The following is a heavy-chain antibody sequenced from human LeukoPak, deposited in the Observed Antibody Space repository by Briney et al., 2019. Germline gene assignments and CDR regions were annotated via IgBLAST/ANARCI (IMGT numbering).Heavy chain of an antibody. D-gene: IGHD3-22*01. J-gene: IGHJ4*02. V-gene: IGHV1-18*01. CDR1: GYTFTSYG. CDR3: ARAHDYYDSSGYSTSIFDY. CDR2: ISAYNGNT. Sequence: ASVKVSCKVSGYTFTSYGISWVRQAPGQGLEWMGWISAYNGNTNYAQKLQGRVTMTTDTSTSTAYMELRSLRSDDTAVYYCARAHDYYDSSGYSTSIFDYWGQGTLVTVSS.